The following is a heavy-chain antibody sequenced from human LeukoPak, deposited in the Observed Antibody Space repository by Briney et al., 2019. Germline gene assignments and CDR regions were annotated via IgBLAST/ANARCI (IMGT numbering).Heavy chain of an antibody. J-gene: IGHJ4*02. D-gene: IGHD5-24*01. V-gene: IGHV3-53*01. CDR2: IYSGGST. CDR1: GFTVSSNY. Sequence: PGGSLRLSCAASGFTVSSNYMSWVRQAPGKGLEWVLVIYSGGSTYYADSVKGRFTISRDNSKNTLYLQMNSLRAEDTAVYYCAKDGDGIQFFDYWGQGTLVTVSS. CDR3: AKDGDGIQFFDY.